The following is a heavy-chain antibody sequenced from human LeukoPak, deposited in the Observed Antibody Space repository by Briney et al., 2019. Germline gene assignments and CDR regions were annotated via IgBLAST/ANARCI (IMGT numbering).Heavy chain of an antibody. J-gene: IGHJ6*02. CDR2: ISAYNGNT. CDR1: GYTFTSYG. V-gene: IGHV1-18*01. CDR3: ARGGDCGDPPYPGYYYYGMDV. Sequence: ASVKVSCKASGYTFTSYGISWVRQAPGQGLEWMGWISAYNGNTNYAQKLQGRVTMTTDTSTSTAYMELRSLRSDDTAVYYCARGGDCGDPPYPGYYYYGMDVWGQGTTVTVSS. D-gene: IGHD4-17*01.